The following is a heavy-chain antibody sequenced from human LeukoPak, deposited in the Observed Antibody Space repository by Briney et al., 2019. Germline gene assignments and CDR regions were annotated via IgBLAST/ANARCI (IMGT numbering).Heavy chain of an antibody. V-gene: IGHV3-48*03. Sequence: GGSLRLSCAASGFTFSSYEMNWVRQAPGKGLEWVSYISSSGSSIHYADSVKGRFTISRDNAKNSLYLQMNSLRAEDTAVYYCVRDLDHNDFWSGYWPDAFDSWGQGTKVFVSS. CDR2: ISSSGSSI. CDR1: GFTFSSYE. D-gene: IGHD3-3*01. J-gene: IGHJ3*02. CDR3: VRDLDHNDFWSGYWPDAFDS.